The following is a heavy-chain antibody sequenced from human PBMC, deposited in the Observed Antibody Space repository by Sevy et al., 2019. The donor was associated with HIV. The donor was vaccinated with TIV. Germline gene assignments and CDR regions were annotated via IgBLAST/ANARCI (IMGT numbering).Heavy chain of an antibody. J-gene: IGHJ4*02. Sequence: SETLSLTYTVSGGSISSSSYYWGWIRQPPGKGLEWIGSIYYSGSTYYNPSLKSRVTISVDTSKNQFSLKLSSVTAADTAVYYCARISFWGNIASRNYWGQGTLVTVSS. CDR1: GGSISSSSYY. D-gene: IGHD3-16*01. CDR3: ARISFWGNIASRNY. CDR2: IYYSGST. V-gene: IGHV4-39*01.